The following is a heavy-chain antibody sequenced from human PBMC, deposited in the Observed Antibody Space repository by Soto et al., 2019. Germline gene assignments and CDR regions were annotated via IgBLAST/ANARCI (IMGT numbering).Heavy chain of an antibody. CDR3: ARHRFNYYDDTVYYYFDY. Sequence: ASVKVSCKASGYSFTSYGISWVRQAPGQGPEWMGWISGHNGNTNHPQSLQGRVTMTTDTSRNTAYMELRNLRSDDTAVYYCARHRFNYYDDTVYYYFDYWGQGTLVTVSS. CDR2: ISGHNGNT. D-gene: IGHD3-22*01. V-gene: IGHV1-18*04. CDR1: GYSFTSYG. J-gene: IGHJ4*02.